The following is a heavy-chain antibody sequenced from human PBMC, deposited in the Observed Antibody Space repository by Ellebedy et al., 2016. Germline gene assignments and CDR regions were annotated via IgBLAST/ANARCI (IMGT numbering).Heavy chain of an antibody. CDR3: ARHALYSSGWMNYYYYMDV. J-gene: IGHJ6*03. Sequence: ESLKISXAASGFTFTSHWMGWVRQAPGKGLEWVGEINHSGSTNYNPSLKSRVTISVDTSKNQFSLKLSSVTAADTAVYYCARHALYSSGWMNYYYYMDVWGKGTTVTVSS. D-gene: IGHD6-19*01. CDR1: GFTFTSHW. V-gene: IGHV4-34*01. CDR2: INHSGST.